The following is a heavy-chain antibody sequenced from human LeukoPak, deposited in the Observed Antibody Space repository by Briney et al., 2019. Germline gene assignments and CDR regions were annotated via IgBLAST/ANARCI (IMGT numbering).Heavy chain of an antibody. J-gene: IGHJ3*02. Sequence: ASVKVSCKASGYTFTSYGISWVRQAPGQGLEWMGWISAYNGNTNYAQKFQGRVTMTRDTSISTAYMELSRLRSDDTAVYYCARVAMTGAFDIWGQGTMVTVSS. V-gene: IGHV1-18*01. CDR3: ARVAMTGAFDI. CDR2: ISAYNGNT. CDR1: GYTFTSYG. D-gene: IGHD2-2*01.